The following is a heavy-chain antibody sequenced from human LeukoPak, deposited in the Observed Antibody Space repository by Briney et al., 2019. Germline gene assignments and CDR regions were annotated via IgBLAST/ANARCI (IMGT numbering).Heavy chain of an antibody. V-gene: IGHV3-15*01. CDR3: TTDHPGGH. D-gene: IGHD3-16*01. CDR1: GFTFSNAW. CDR2: IKSKTGGGTT. Sequence: GGSLRLSCAASGFTFSNAWMSWVRQAPGKGLEWVGRIKSKTGGGTTDYAAPVKGRFTVSRDDSKNTLYLQMNSLKTEDAAVYYCTTDHPGGHWGQGTLVTVSS. J-gene: IGHJ4*02.